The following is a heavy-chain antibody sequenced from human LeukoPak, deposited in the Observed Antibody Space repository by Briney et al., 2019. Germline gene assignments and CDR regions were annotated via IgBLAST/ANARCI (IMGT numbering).Heavy chain of an antibody. D-gene: IGHD3-10*01. Sequence: SETLSLTCTVSGGSISSYYWSWIRRPPGKGLEWIGYIYYSGSTNYNPSLKSRVTISVDTSKNQFSLKLSSVTAADTAVYYCARNRGNMVRGVNTYYYYGMDVWGQGTTVTVSS. CDR3: ARNRGNMVRGVNTYYYYGMDV. CDR2: IYYSGST. J-gene: IGHJ6*02. CDR1: GGSISSYY. V-gene: IGHV4-59*01.